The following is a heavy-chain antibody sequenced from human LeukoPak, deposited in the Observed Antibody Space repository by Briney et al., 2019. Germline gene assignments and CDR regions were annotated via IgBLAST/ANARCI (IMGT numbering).Heavy chain of an antibody. CDR1: GFTFSSYW. J-gene: IGHJ6*04. CDR2: MNQDASEK. Sequence: TGGSLRLSCAASGFTFSSYWMSWVRQAPGKGLEWVANMNQDASEKYYVDSVEGRFTISRDNSKNTLYLQMNSLRAEDTAVFYCAKDAPPCSGGSCYSGYYFYGMDVWGKGTTVTVSS. V-gene: IGHV3-7*01. CDR3: AKDAPPCSGGSCYSGYYFYGMDV. D-gene: IGHD2-15*01.